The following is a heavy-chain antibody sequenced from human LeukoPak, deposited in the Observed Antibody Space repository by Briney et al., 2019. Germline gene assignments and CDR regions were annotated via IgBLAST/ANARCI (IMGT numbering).Heavy chain of an antibody. J-gene: IGHJ6*04. CDR1: GFTFSNAW. D-gene: IGHD3-3*02. V-gene: IGHV3-15*01. CDR2: IKSEGEGATT. Sequence: GGSLRLSCAASGFTFSNAWMSWVRQAPGKGLEWLGHIKSEGEGATTDYAAPAKGRFAISRDDSKNMIYLQMSSLKIDDTAIYYCIAHFPYFYGFDVWGKGTTVTVSS. CDR3: IAHFPYFYGFDV.